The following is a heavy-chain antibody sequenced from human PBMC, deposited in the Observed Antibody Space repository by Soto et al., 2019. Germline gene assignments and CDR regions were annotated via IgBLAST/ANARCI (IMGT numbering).Heavy chain of an antibody. V-gene: IGHV4-34*02. D-gene: IGHD2-8*01. CDR2: ITQSGHT. CDR1: GTSFSGYY. Sequence: QVQVQQWGAGLLKPSETLSLTCAVYGTSFSGYYWTWIRQPPGKGLEWIGDITQSGHTKYNPSLGSRVTISLVSSYNQFSLKLNSLTAAAKAVYYCARSPIVLRGEFDSWGQGTLVSVSS. J-gene: IGHJ4*02. CDR3: ARSPIVLRGEFDS.